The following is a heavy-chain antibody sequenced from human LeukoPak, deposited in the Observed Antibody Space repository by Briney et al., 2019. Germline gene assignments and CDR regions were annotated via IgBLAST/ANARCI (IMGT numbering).Heavy chain of an antibody. Sequence: ASVKVSCKASGYTFTGYYMHWVRQAPGQGLEWMGWINPNSGGTNYAQKFQGRVTMTRDTSISTAYMELSRLRSGDTAVYYCARHIVVVPAAQRPTYYYYYMDVWGKGTTVTVSS. CDR3: ARHIVVVPAAQRPTYYYYYMDV. CDR1: GYTFTGYY. CDR2: INPNSGGT. D-gene: IGHD2-2*01. J-gene: IGHJ6*03. V-gene: IGHV1-2*02.